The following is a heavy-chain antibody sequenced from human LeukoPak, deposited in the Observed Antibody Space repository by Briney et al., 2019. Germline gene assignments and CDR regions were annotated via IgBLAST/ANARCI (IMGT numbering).Heavy chain of an antibody. CDR2: ISAYNGNT. V-gene: IGHV1-18*01. D-gene: IGHD3-10*01. CDR3: ARDLTLLWFGELLGLPSDY. CDR1: GYTFTSYG. J-gene: IGHJ4*02. Sequence: GASVKASCKASGYTFTSYGISWVRQAPGQGLEWMGWISAYNGNTNYAQKLQGRVTMTTDTSTSTAYMELRSLRSDDTAVYYCARDLTLLWFGELLGLPSDYWGQGTLVTVSS.